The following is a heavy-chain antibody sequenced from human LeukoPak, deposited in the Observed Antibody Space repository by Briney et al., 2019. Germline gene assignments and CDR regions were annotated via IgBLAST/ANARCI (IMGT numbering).Heavy chain of an antibody. CDR2: ISGSGGST. CDR3: AKESSGYYTVFDY. Sequence: GGSLRLSCAASGFTFSSYAMSWVRQAPGKGLEWVSAISGSGGSTYYADSVKGRFTISRDNSENTLYLQMNSLRAEDTAAYYCAKESSGYYTVFDYWGQGTLVTVSS. CDR1: GFTFSSYA. J-gene: IGHJ4*02. V-gene: IGHV3-23*01. D-gene: IGHD3-3*01.